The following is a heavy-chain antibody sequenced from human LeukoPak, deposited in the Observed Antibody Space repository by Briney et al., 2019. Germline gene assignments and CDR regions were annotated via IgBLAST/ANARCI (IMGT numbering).Heavy chain of an antibody. D-gene: IGHD3-3*01. CDR1: GGSISSGGYY. Sequence: PSETLSLTCTVSGGSISSGGYYWSWIRLHPGKGLEWIGYIYYSGSTYYNPSLKSRVTISVDTSKNQFSLKLSSVTAADTAVYYCARDKRITIFGVVTPHYYGMDVWGQGTTVTVSS. J-gene: IGHJ6*02. V-gene: IGHV4-31*03. CDR3: ARDKRITIFGVVTPHYYGMDV. CDR2: IYYSGST.